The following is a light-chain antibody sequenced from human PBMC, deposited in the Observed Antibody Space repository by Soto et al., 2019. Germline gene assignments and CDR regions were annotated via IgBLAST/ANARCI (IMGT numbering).Light chain of an antibody. CDR1: QSISSY. CDR3: QQTDSFPRT. Sequence: DIQMTQSPSSLSASVGDRVTITCRASQSISSYLNWYQHKPGKAPKLLIYAASSLQTGVPSRFSGRRSGTDFALTISSLQRDDFATYYCQQTDSFPRTFGQGTKVEMK. V-gene: IGKV1-39*01. J-gene: IGKJ1*01. CDR2: AAS.